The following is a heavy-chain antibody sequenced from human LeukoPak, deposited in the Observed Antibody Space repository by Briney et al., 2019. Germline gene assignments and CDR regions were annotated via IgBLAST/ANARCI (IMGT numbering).Heavy chain of an antibody. V-gene: IGHV1-69*05. CDR2: IIPIFGTT. CDR3: ARGMGLYYDSSGYYGILDY. CDR1: GGTFSNYT. D-gene: IGHD3-22*01. Sequence: GASVKVSCKASGGTFSNYTINWVRQAPGQGLEWMGRIIPIFGTTNYAQKFQGRVTITTDESTSTAYMELSSLRSEDTAVYYCARGMGLYYDSSGYYGILDYWGQGTLVTVSS. J-gene: IGHJ4*02.